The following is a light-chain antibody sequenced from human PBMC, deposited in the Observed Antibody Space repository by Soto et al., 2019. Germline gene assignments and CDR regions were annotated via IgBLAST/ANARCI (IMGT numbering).Light chain of an antibody. CDR3: MQGTRWPWT. CDR1: QSLVYSDGNTF. J-gene: IGKJ1*01. Sequence: DVVMTQSPLSLPVTLGQPASISCRSSQSLVYSDGNTFLSWFHQRPGQSPRRLIYKVSNRDSGVPDRFSGSESGTDFTLKISRVEAEDVGVYYCMQGTRWPWTFGQGTKVEI. CDR2: KVS. V-gene: IGKV2-30*01.